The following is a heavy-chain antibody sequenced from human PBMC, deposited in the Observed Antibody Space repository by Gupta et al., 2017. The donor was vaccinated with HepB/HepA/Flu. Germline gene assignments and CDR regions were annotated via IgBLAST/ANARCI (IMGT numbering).Heavy chain of an antibody. J-gene: IGHJ6*03. D-gene: IGHD2-2*02. CDR2: IDSGGST. Sequence: EVQLVESGGVLIQPGGSLRLSCAASGFTVSSNYMSWVRQAPGKGLEWVSVIDSGGSTDYADAVKGRFTISRDNSKNTLYLQMNSLRAEDTAVYYCARAVGYCSSTSCYRGYYYYMDVWGKGTTVTVAS. V-gene: IGHV3-53*01. CDR3: ARAVGYCSSTSCYRGYYYYMDV. CDR1: GFTVSSNY.